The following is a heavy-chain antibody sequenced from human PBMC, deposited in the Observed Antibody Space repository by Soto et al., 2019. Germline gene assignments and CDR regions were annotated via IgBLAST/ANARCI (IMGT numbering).Heavy chain of an antibody. V-gene: IGHV4-59*01. CDR2: IYYSGNT. CDR3: ARVIGGYDYYYYYGMDV. J-gene: IGHJ6*02. Sequence: PSETLSLTCTVSGGSISSYYWSWIRQPPGKGLEWIGYIYYSGNTKYNPSLKSRVIISVDTSKTYFSLKLSSVTAADTAVYYCARVIGGYDYYYYYGMDVWGQGTTVTVSS. D-gene: IGHD5-12*01. CDR1: GGSISSYY.